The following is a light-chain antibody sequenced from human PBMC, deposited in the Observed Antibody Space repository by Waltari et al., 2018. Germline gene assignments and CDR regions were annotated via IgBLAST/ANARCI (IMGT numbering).Light chain of an antibody. CDR3: QQYGNSPVT. J-gene: IGKJ4*01. Sequence: EIVLTQSPATLSLSPGETATLSCRASHYISSNYLAWYQQKPGQAPRLLIYDASNRATGIADMFSGSWSGTDFTLTISRLEPEDFAVFYCQQYGNSPVTFGGGTKVEIK. V-gene: IGKV3-20*01. CDR1: HYISSNY. CDR2: DAS.